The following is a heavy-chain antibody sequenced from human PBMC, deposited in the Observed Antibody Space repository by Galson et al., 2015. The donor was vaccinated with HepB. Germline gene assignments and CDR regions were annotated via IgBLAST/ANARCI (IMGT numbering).Heavy chain of an antibody. D-gene: IGHD2/OR15-2a*01. CDR1: GFNFSRFW. V-gene: IGHV3-7*01. Sequence: SLRLSCAVSGFNFSRFWMSWVRQAPGKGLEWVANINQDGSETYFEDSMRGRFTISRDNSKNSLGLHMNSPRVEDTAAYYCARAEVFLRRGYPYYYGLDVWGHGTTVTVSS. CDR2: INQDGSET. J-gene: IGHJ6*02. CDR3: ARAEVFLRRGYPYYYGLDV.